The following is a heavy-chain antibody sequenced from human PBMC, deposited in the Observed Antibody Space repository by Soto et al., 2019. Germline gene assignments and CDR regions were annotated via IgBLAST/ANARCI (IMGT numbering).Heavy chain of an antibody. V-gene: IGHV4-59*08. Sequence: SETLSLTCTVSGGSISSYYWSWIRQPPGKGLEWIGYIYYSGSTNYNPSLKSRVTISVDTSKNQFSLKLSSVTAADTAVYYCASIYGDTDYWGQGTLVT. CDR3: ASIYGDTDY. J-gene: IGHJ4*02. D-gene: IGHD4-17*01. CDR1: GGSISSYY. CDR2: IYYSGST.